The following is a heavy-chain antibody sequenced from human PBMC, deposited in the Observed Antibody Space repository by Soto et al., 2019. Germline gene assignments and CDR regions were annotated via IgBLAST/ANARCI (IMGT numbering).Heavy chain of an antibody. CDR1: GFTFSDYA. V-gene: IGHV3-30*18. CDR3: AKGGRQWLVTSDFNY. Sequence: VQLVESGGGVVQPGRSLRLSCAASGFTFSDYAMHWVRQAPGKGLEWVAVVSHDGRNTHYADSVKGPFTISRDSSKNTFSMEMPSLSAEDTPVYYCAKGGRQWLVTSDFNYWGQGALVTVSS. J-gene: IGHJ4*02. D-gene: IGHD6-19*01. CDR2: VSHDGRNT.